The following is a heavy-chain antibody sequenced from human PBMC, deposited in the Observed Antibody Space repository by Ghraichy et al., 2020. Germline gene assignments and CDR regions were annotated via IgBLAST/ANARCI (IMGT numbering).Heavy chain of an antibody. CDR1: GYSISSGYY. CDR2: IYHSGST. Sequence: SETLSLTCAVSGYSISSGYYWGWIRQPPGKGLEWIGTIYHSGSTYYNPSLKSRVTISVDTSKNQFSLKLSSVTAADTAVYYCARGVGTSWTGLFDNWFAPWGQGTLVTVSS. D-gene: IGHD3/OR15-3a*01. J-gene: IGHJ5*02. CDR3: ARGVGTSWTGLFDNWFAP. V-gene: IGHV4-38-2*01.